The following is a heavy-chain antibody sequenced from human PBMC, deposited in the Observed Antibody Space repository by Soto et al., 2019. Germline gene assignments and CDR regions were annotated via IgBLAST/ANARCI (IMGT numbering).Heavy chain of an antibody. V-gene: IGHV3-30*18. J-gene: IGHJ4*02. CDR3: AKSMVRGVTFFDY. D-gene: IGHD3-10*01. Sequence: GGSLRLSCTASGFTFSSYGMHWVRQAPGKGLEWVAVISYDGSNKYYADSVKGRFTISRDNSKNTLYLQMNSLRAEDTAVYYCAKSMVRGVTFFDYWGQGTLVTVSS. CDR1: GFTFSSYG. CDR2: ISYDGSNK.